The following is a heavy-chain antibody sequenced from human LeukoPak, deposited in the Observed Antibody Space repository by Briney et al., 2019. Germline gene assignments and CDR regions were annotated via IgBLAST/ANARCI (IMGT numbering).Heavy chain of an antibody. D-gene: IGHD5-18*01. CDR1: GFTFSSYG. J-gene: IGHJ6*02. CDR2: IWYDGSNK. V-gene: IGHV3-33*01. Sequence: GGPLRLSCAASGFTFSSYGRPWVRKAPGKGREGVAVIWYDGSNKYYADSVKGRFTISRDNSKNTLYLQMNSLRAEDTAVYYCARDEGYSYGYYYYYGMDVWGQGTTVTVSS. CDR3: ARDEGYSYGYYYYYGMDV.